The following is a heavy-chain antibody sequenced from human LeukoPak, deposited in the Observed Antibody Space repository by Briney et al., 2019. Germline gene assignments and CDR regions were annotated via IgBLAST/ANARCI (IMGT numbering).Heavy chain of an antibody. V-gene: IGHV4-59*01. J-gene: IGHJ4*02. CDR2: IYYSGGT. D-gene: IGHD3-3*01. CDR1: GGSISSYY. CDR3: AGVGYDFRHDY. Sequence: KPSETLSLTCTVSGGSISSYYWSWIRQPPGKGLEWIGYIYYSGGTNYNPSLKSRVTISVDTSKNQFSLKLSSVTAADTAVYYCAGVGYDFRHDYWGQGTLVTVSS.